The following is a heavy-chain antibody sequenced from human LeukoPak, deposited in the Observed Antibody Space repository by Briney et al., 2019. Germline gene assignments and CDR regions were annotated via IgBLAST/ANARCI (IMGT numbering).Heavy chain of an antibody. D-gene: IGHD6-19*01. CDR3: ARDHPGYSSGRAFDY. CDR1: GGSISSYH. Sequence: KASETLSLTCTVSGGSISSYHWSWIRQPAGKGLEWIGRIYTSGSTNYNPSLKSRVTMSVDTSKNQFSLKLSSVTAADTAVYYCARDHPGYSSGRAFDYWGQGTLVTVSS. V-gene: IGHV4-4*07. J-gene: IGHJ4*02. CDR2: IYTSGST.